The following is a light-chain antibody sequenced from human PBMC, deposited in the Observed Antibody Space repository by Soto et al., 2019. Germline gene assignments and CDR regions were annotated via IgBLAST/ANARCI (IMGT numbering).Light chain of an antibody. CDR2: DAS. V-gene: IGKV1-5*01. J-gene: IGKJ1*01. CDR1: ESIRTW. CDR3: QQYNNYPRT. Sequence: DIQMTHSPSTLSASIGDRVTITCRASESIRTWLAWYQHKPGKAPKFLIYDASSLESGVPSRFSGGGSGTEFTLTISNLQPDDFATYFCQQYNNYPRTFGQGTKVDIK.